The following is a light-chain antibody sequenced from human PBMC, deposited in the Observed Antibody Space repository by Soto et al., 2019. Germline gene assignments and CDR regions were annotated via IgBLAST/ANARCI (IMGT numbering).Light chain of an antibody. V-gene: IGLV2-14*01. CDR2: EVS. J-gene: IGLJ1*01. Sequence: QSVLTQPASVSGSPGQSITISCTGTSSDVGGYNYVSWYQQHPGKAPKLMIYEVSNRPSGVSNRFSGSKSGNTASLTISGLQAEDEVDYYCSSYTSSSTYGFGTGTKVTV. CDR3: SSYTSSSTYG. CDR1: SSDVGGYNY.